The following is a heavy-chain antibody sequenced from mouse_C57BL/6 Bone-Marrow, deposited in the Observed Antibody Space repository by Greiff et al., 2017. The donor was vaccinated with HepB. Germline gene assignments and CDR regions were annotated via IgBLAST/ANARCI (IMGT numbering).Heavy chain of an antibody. J-gene: IGHJ3*01. Sequence: EVQVVESGGGLVQPGGSMKLSCVASGFTFSNYWMNWVRQSPEKGLEWVAQIRLKSDNYATHYAESVKGRFTISRDDSKSSVYLQMNNLRAEDTGIYYCTVSYYGSSYWFAYWGQGTLVTVSA. D-gene: IGHD1-1*01. V-gene: IGHV6-3*01. CDR3: TVSYYGSSYWFAY. CDR2: IRLKSDNYAT. CDR1: GFTFSNYW.